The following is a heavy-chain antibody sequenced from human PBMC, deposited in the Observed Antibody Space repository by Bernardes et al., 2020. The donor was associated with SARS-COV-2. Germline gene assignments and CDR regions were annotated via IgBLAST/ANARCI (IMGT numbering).Heavy chain of an antibody. Sequence: SETLSLTCTVSGGSISSGSYYWSWIRQPAGKGLEWIGRIYTSGSTNYNPSLKSRVTISVDTSKNQFSLKLSSVTAADTAVYYCARDFLIAVAGYYYYYGKDVWGQVTTVTVSS. D-gene: IGHD6-19*01. V-gene: IGHV4-61*02. CDR3: ARDFLIAVAGYYYYYGKDV. CDR2: IYTSGST. J-gene: IGHJ6*02. CDR1: GGSISSGSYY.